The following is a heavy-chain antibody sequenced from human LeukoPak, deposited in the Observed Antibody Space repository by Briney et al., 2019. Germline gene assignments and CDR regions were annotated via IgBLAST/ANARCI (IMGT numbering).Heavy chain of an antibody. D-gene: IGHD3-10*01. CDR1: GYTFTNHA. CDR2: INAANGHT. J-gene: IGHJ6*03. V-gene: IGHV1-3*03. CDR3: ARGRGPPNTNRDFYYYYYMDV. Sequence: ASVKVSCKASGYTFTNHAIHWVRQAPGQRFEWMGWINAANGHTKYSQEFQDRITITRDTSATTAYMELSNLRSEDMALYYCARGRGPPNTNRDFYYYYYMDVWGTGTTVTVSS.